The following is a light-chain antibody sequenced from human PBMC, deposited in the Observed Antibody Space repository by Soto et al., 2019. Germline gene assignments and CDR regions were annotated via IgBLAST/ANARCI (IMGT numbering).Light chain of an antibody. V-gene: IGKV3-20*01. J-gene: IGKJ1*01. CDR1: QSVSSNY. Sequence: EIVLTQSPGTLSLSPGGRATLSCRASQSVSSNYLAWYQQKSGQAPRLLIYGASSRATGIPDRFSGSGSGTDFSLTILRLEPEDFSVYYCQQYGSSPTWTFGQGTKVEIK. CDR2: GAS. CDR3: QQYGSSPTWT.